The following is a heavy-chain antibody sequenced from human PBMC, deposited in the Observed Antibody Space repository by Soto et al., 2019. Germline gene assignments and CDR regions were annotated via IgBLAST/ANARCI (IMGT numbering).Heavy chain of an antibody. Sequence: SETLSLTCTVSGGSISSYYWSWIRQPPGKGLEWIGYIYYSGSTNYNPSLKSRVTISVDKSKNQFSLMLTSVTAADTAVYFCARYDFGIFDYWGHGILVTVSS. CDR2: IYYSGST. D-gene: IGHD4-17*01. J-gene: IGHJ4*01. CDR1: GGSISSYY. V-gene: IGHV4-59*12. CDR3: ARYDFGIFDY.